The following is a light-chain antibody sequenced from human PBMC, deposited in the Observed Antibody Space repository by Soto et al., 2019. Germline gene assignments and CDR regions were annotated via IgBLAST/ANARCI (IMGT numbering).Light chain of an antibody. CDR2: GVS. J-gene: IGLJ1*01. CDR3: CSYAGSYTFYV. Sequence: QSALTQPRSVSGSPGQSVTISCTGTSSDVGGYNYVSWYQQHPGKAPKLMIYGVSKRPSGVPGRFSGSKSGNTASLTISGLQAEDEADYYCCSYAGSYTFYVFGTGTKVTVL. CDR1: SSDVGGYNY. V-gene: IGLV2-11*01.